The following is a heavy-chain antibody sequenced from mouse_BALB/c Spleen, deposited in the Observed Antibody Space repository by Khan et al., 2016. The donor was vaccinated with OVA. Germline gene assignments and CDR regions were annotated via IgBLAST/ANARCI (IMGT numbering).Heavy chain of an antibody. CDR1: GFTFSDYY. CDR3: RFTITRDNSQRILYLQMKSRRAEDMATYYCARVDYGYVFAY. J-gene: IGHJ3*01. Sequence: EVQLVESGGGLVEPGGSLRLSCATSGFTFSDYYMSWVRQPPGKALEWLGFISKKASGYTTEYSASVKGRFTISRDNTKSIIYLQMNRLRAEDSASGKGRFTITRDNSQRILYLQMKSRRAEDMATYYCARVDYGYVFAYWGQGTLVTVSS. CDR2: ISKKASGYTT. D-gene: IGHD1-2*01. V-gene: IGHV7-3*02.